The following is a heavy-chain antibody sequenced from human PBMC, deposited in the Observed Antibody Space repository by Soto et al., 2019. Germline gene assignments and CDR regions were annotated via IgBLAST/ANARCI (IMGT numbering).Heavy chain of an antibody. J-gene: IGHJ6*02. CDR1: GFNFNNYA. D-gene: IGHD4-4*01. CDR3: ARSRDGYSLYFYYGMDG. CDR2: ISSSGGTT. V-gene: IGHV3-23*01. Sequence: GGSLRLSCAASGFNFNNYAMSWVRQAPGERLEWVSFISSSGGTTYYADSVKGRFTISRDNSRNTVFLQMNTLGAEDTAIYYCARSRDGYSLYFYYGMDGWGQGTTVTVSS.